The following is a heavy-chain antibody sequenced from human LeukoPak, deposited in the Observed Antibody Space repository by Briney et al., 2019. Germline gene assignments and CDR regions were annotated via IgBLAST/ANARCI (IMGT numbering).Heavy chain of an antibody. J-gene: IGHJ3*02. CDR1: GFTFSSYA. Sequence: PGGSLRLSCAASGFTFSSYAMSWVRQAPGKGLEWVSAISGSGGSTYYADSVKGRFTISRDNSKNTLYLQMNSLRAEDTAVYYCAKDQYYYDSSGYYPTDAFDIWGQGTMVTVSS. CDR2: ISGSGGST. V-gene: IGHV3-23*01. D-gene: IGHD3-22*01. CDR3: AKDQYYYDSSGYYPTDAFDI.